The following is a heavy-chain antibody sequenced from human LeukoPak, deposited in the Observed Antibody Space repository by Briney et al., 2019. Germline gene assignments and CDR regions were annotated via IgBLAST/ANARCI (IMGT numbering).Heavy chain of an antibody. Sequence: GGSLRLSCAASGFTFSSYAMSWVRQAPGKGLEWVSAISGSGGSTYYADSVKGRFTISRDNAKNSLYLQMNSLRAEDTAVYYCARWELRYYFDYWGQGTLVTVSS. D-gene: IGHD3-10*01. CDR2: ISGSGGST. CDR3: ARWELRYYFDY. J-gene: IGHJ4*02. CDR1: GFTFSSYA. V-gene: IGHV3-23*01.